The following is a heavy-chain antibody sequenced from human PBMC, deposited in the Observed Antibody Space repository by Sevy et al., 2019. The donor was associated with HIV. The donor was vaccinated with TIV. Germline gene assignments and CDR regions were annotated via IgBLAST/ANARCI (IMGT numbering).Heavy chain of an antibody. V-gene: IGHV3-9*01. CDR2: ISWNSGNI. CDR1: GFTFDDYG. J-gene: IGHJ4*02. Sequence: GGSLRLSCAASGFTFDDYGMHWVRQAPGKGLEWVSGISWNSGNIGYADSVKGRFTISRDNAKNSLYLHMNSLRAEDTALYYCAKDGGTLWGPLDYWGQGTLVTVSS. CDR3: AKDGGTLWGPLDY. D-gene: IGHD2-21*01.